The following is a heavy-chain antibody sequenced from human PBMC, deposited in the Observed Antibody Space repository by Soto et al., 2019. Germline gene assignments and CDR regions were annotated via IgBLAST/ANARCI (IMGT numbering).Heavy chain of an antibody. D-gene: IGHD3-22*01. V-gene: IGHV1-18*01. CDR3: ARVNTDRHDSTGLPIFSY. CDR2: ISPYNGNT. CDR1: GYTFSNFG. J-gene: IGHJ4*02. Sequence: QVQLVQSGAEVKKPGASVKVSCKASGYTFSNFGISWVRQAPGQGLEWMGWISPYNGNTNYAQILQGRVTMTTDTSTSTAYMELTSLRSDDTAVYFCARVNTDRHDSTGLPIFSYWGQGTLVTVSS.